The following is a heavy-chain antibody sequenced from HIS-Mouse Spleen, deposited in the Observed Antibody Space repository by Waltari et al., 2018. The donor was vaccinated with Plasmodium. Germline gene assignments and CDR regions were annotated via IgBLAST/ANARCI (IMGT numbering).Heavy chain of an antibody. CDR3: ARVLGYKAAAGTFVEYFQH. CDR2: INPNS. D-gene: IGHD6-13*01. Sequence: QVQLVQSGAEVQKPGASVKVSCKASGYTFTGYYMHWVRQAQGQGLEWMGWINPNSGDTSISTAYMGLSRLRSDDTAVYYCARVLGYKAAAGTFVEYFQHWGQGTLVTVSS. CDR1: GYTFTGYY. J-gene: IGHJ1*01. V-gene: IGHV1-2*02.